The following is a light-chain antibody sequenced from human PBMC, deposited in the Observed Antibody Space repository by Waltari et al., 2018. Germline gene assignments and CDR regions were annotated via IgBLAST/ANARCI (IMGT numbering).Light chain of an antibody. CDR3: SSYTSSSTLWV. Sequence: QSALTQPASVSGSPGQSITTSCTGTSRSVGGYNYVSWYQQHPGKAHKLMIYDFSNRPSGVSNRFSGSKSGNTASLTISGLQAEDEADYYCSSYTSSSTLWVFGGGTKLTVL. CDR1: SRSVGGYNY. V-gene: IGLV2-14*03. J-gene: IGLJ3*02. CDR2: DFS.